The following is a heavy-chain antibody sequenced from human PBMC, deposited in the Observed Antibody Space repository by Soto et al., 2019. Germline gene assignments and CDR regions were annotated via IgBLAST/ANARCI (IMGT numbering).Heavy chain of an antibody. D-gene: IGHD3-9*01. J-gene: IGHJ3*02. V-gene: IGHV1-2*04. CDR3: ARDKDILTGYYAFDI. CDR1: GYTFTGYY. Sequence: GASVKVSCKASGYTFTGYYMYWVRQAPGQGLEWMGWINPNSGGTNYAQKFQGWVTMTRDTSISTAYMELSRLRSDDTAVYYCARDKDILTGYYAFDIWGQGTMVTVSS. CDR2: INPNSGGT.